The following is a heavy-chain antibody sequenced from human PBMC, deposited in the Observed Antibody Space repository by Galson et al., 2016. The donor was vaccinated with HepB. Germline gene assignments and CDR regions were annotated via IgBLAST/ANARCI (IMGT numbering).Heavy chain of an antibody. V-gene: IGHV3-21*01. J-gene: IGHJ3*02. D-gene: IGHD3-10*01. Sequence: SLRLSCAASGFTFSSYSINWVRQAPGKGLEWVSSISRSSSYIYHADSVKGRLTISRDNAKNSVYLQMNSLRAEDTAVYYCARVIGWFAEISGGAFDIWGQGTMVTVSS. CDR3: ARVIGWFAEISGGAFDI. CDR2: ISRSSSYI. CDR1: GFTFSSYS.